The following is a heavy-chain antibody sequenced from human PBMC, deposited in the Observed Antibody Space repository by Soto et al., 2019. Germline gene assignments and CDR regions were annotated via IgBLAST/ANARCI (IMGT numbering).Heavy chain of an antibody. CDR2: IYYSGST. V-gene: IGHV4-30-4*01. J-gene: IGHJ4*02. D-gene: IGHD4-17*01. CDR3: ARVGYGDYGAGYYFDY. CDR1: GASIRDGDYY. Sequence: PSETLSLTCSVSGASIRDGDYYWSWIRQPPGKGLEWIGNIYYSGSTHYNPSLTSPISMSVDTSTNQFSLKVNSVTAADSAVYYCARVGYGDYGAGYYFDYWGQGTLVTVSS.